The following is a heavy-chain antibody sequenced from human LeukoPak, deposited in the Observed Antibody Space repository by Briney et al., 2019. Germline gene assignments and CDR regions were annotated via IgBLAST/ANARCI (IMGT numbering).Heavy chain of an antibody. V-gene: IGHV6-1*01. Sequence: SQTLSLTCAISGDSVSSSSAAWNWIRQSPSRGLEWLGRTYYRSKWHYDYAVSVKSRIDINPDTSKDQFSLQVNSVTPEDTAVYYCARDIASGYGPFMDVWGKGTTVTVSS. CDR3: ARDIASGYGPFMDV. CDR2: TYYRSKWHY. CDR1: GDSVSSSSAA. D-gene: IGHD3-22*01. J-gene: IGHJ6*03.